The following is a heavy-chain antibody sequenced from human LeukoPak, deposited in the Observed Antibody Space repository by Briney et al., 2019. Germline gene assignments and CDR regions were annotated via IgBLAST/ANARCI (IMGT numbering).Heavy chain of an antibody. V-gene: IGHV3-30*02. CDR1: GFTFSSYG. Sequence: GGSLRLSCAASGFTFSSYGMHWVRQAPGKGLEWASFIRYDGSNKYYADSVKGRFTISRDNSKNTLYLQMNSLRAEDTAVYYCARGGERSPAATYFDYWGQGTLVTVSS. J-gene: IGHJ4*02. CDR3: ARGGERSPAATYFDY. CDR2: IRYDGSNK. D-gene: IGHD2-2*01.